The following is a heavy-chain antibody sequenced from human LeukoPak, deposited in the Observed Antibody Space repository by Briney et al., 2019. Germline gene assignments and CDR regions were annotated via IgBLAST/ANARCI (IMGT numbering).Heavy chain of an antibody. CDR1: GFTFSSFA. V-gene: IGHV3-23*01. D-gene: IGHD3-9*01. Sequence: GGSLRLSCAPSGFTFSSFAMGWVRQAPGKGLEWVSGLSGLGYRTPYADSVKGRFTITRDNSQNMLFLQMDSLRVEDTAVYYCVKDAAGEKYFGDYWGQGILVSVSS. CDR3: VKDAAGEKYFGDY. CDR2: LSGLGYRT. J-gene: IGHJ4*02.